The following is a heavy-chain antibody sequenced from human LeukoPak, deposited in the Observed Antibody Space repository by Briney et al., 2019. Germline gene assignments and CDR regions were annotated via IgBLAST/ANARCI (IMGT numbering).Heavy chain of an antibody. V-gene: IGHV3-66*01. CDR1: GFTVGNNQ. CDR2: VYSGGTT. J-gene: IGHJ4*02. D-gene: IGHD6-19*01. Sequence: GGSLRLSCAASGFTVGNNQMTWVRQASGKGLEWVSLVYSGGTTRYADSVKGRFTISRDNSKNAVYLQMNSLRAEDTAVYYCATGSPGIAGAAGARNYWGQGTLVTVSS. CDR3: ATGSPGIAGAAGARNY.